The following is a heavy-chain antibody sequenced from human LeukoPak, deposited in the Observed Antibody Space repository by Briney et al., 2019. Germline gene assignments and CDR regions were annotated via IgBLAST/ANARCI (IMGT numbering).Heavy chain of an antibody. V-gene: IGHV4-30-4*01. CDR1: GGSISSGDYY. Sequence: SETLSLTCTVSGGSISSGDYYWSWIRQPPGKGLEWIGYIYYSGSTYYNPSLKSRVTISVDTSKNQFSLKLSSVTAADTAVYYCARVSVSMGYSYGYPFDYWGQGTLVTVSS. CDR2: IYYSGST. J-gene: IGHJ4*02. CDR3: ARVSVSMGYSYGYPFDY. D-gene: IGHD5-18*01.